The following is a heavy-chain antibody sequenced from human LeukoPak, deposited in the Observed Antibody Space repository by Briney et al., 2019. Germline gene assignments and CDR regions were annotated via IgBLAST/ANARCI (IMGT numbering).Heavy chain of an antibody. J-gene: IGHJ4*02. CDR3: TSDTVDTAVGIDY. CDR1: GFTFSRHW. Sequence: PGGSLRLSCAGSGFTFSRHWMHWVRQVPGNGLVWVSRMNSDGSSTSYADSVKGRFIISRDNAKNTLYLQMNSLRAEDTAVYYCTSDTVDTAVGIDYWGQGTLVTVSS. D-gene: IGHD5-18*01. V-gene: IGHV3-74*01. CDR2: MNSDGSST.